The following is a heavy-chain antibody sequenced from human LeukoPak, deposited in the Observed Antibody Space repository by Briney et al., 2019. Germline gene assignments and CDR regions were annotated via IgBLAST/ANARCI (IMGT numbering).Heavy chain of an antibody. V-gene: IGHV3-9*01. CDR3: AKHVAAAGTGGNFDY. Sequence: GGSLRLSCAASGFTFDDYAMHWVRQAPGKGLEWVSGTSWNSGSIGYADSVKGRFTISRDNAKNSLYLQMNSLRAEDTALYYCAKHVAAAGTGGNFDYWGQGTLVTVSS. CDR2: TSWNSGSI. CDR1: GFTFDDYA. D-gene: IGHD6-13*01. J-gene: IGHJ4*02.